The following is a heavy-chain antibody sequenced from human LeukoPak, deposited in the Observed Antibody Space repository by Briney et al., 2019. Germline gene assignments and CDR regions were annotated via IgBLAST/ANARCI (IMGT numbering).Heavy chain of an antibody. CDR2: ISSSGSTI. D-gene: IGHD6-19*01. V-gene: IGHV3-48*03. CDR3: ARALYSSGWSYYYMDV. Sequence: GGSLRLSCAASGFTFSSYEMNWVRQAPGKGLEWVSYISSSGSTIYYADSVKGRFTISRDNSKNTLYLQMNSLRAEDTAVYYCARALYSSGWSYYYMDVWGKGTTVTISS. CDR1: GFTFSSYE. J-gene: IGHJ6*03.